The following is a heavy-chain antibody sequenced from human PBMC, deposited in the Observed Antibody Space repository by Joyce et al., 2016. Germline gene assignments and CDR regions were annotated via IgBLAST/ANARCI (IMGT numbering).Heavy chain of an antibody. J-gene: IGHJ4*02. V-gene: IGHV3-23*01. CDR3: AKGDSSGYYYNYYFDH. CDR2: FSGSGGSR. CDR1: GFTFSSYA. Sequence: ELQLLESGGGLVQPGGSLPLTCAASGFTFSSYAMSWVRQARGKGVEWVAGFSGSGGSRYYAESVKGRFTNSRENSINTLYLQMNSVRDEDTAVYFCAKGDSSGYYYNYYFDHWGQRIRVTVSS. D-gene: IGHD3-22*01.